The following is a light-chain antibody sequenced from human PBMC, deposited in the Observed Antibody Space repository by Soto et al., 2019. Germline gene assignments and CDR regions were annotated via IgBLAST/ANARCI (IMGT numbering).Light chain of an antibody. CDR3: SSYSTSSALV. CDR2: DVS. CDR1: SADIGAFNY. Sequence: QSALTQPASVSGSPGQSITISCAGTSADIGAFNYVSWYQNHPGKAPKLLIYDVSDRPSGVSTRFSASKSANTASLTISGLQADDEADYYCSSYSTSSALVVGGGTKVTVL. V-gene: IGLV2-14*03. J-gene: IGLJ2*01.